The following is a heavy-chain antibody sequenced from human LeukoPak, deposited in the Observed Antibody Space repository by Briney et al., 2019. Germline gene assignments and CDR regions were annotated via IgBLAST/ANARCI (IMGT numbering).Heavy chain of an antibody. J-gene: IGHJ6*04. CDR3: AKDLGYCSGGSCYYQYYYYYGMDV. D-gene: IGHD2-15*01. V-gene: IGHV3-30*18. Sequence: GGSLRLSCAASGFTFSSYGMHWVRQAPGKGLESVAVISYEGSNKYYADSVKGRFTISRDNSKNTLYLQMNSLRAEDTAVYYCAKDLGYCSGGSCYYQYYYYYGMDVWGKGTTVTVSS. CDR2: ISYEGSNK. CDR1: GFTFSSYG.